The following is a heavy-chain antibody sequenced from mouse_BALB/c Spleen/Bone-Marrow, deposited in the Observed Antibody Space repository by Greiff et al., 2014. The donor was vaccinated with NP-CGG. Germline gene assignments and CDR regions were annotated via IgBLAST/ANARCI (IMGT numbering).Heavy chain of an antibody. J-gene: IGHJ4*01. V-gene: IGHV2-9*02. CDR3: ARGSCYGGPMDY. D-gene: IGHD1-1*01. CDR1: GFSLTSYG. CDR2: IWAGGST. Sequence: VKLQESGPGLVAPSQSLSITCTVSGFSLTSYGVHWVRQPPGKVLEWLGVIWAGGSTNYNSAVMSRLSISKDNSKSQVFLKMNSLQTDDTAMYYCARGSCYGGPMDYWGQGTSVTVSS.